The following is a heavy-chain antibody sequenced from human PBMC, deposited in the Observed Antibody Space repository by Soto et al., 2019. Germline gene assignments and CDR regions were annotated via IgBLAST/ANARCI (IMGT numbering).Heavy chain of an antibody. V-gene: IGHV2-5*01. D-gene: IGHD3-10*01. J-gene: IGHJ1*01. CDR2: IYWNDDK. Sequence: QITLKESGPTLVKPTQTLTLTCTFSGFSLSTSGVGVGWIRQPPGKALEWLALIYWNDDKRYSPSLKIRLTITKDTSKNQVVLTMTNMDPEDTATYYCAHSRSGAPYHWGKGSLVTVSS. CDR1: GFSLSTSGVG. CDR3: AHSRSGAPYH.